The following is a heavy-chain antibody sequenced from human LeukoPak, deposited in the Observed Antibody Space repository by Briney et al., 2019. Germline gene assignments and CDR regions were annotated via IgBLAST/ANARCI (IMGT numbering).Heavy chain of an antibody. J-gene: IGHJ1*01. CDR1: GFTFSSYA. Sequence: GGSLRLSCAASGFTFSSYAMSWVRQAPGKGLEWVSTISGSGAYTYYADSVKSRFTISRDNSKNTLYLQMNSLRAEDTAVYYCAKYFASGSYYKLPHWGQGTLVTVSS. D-gene: IGHD3-10*01. V-gene: IGHV3-23*01. CDR2: ISGSGAYT. CDR3: AKYFASGSYYKLPH.